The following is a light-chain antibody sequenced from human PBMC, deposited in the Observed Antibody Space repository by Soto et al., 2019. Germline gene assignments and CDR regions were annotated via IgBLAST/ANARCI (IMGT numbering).Light chain of an antibody. J-gene: IGKJ4*01. Sequence: DIQMTQSPSSLSASVRDRVTITCRASQSISSYLNWYQQKPGKAPKLLIYAASSLQSGIPSRFSGNGSGTDFNLTISSLQPEDFATYYCQQGYSTLTFGGGTKVEIK. CDR1: QSISSY. CDR3: QQGYSTLT. V-gene: IGKV1-39*01. CDR2: AAS.